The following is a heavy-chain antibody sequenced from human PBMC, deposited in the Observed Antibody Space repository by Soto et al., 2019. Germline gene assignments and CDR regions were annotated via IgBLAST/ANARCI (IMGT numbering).Heavy chain of an antibody. CDR1: GGTFSSYA. D-gene: IGHD3-22*01. V-gene: IGHV1-69*13. CDR3: HYYDSSGYYYSRQPFDY. CDR2: IIPIFGTA. J-gene: IGHJ4*02. Sequence: ASVKVSCKASGGTFSSYAISWVRQAPGQGLEWMGGIIPIFGTANYAQKFQGRVTITADESTSTAYMELSSLRSEDTAVYYCHYYDSSGYYYSRQPFDYWGQGTLVTVSS.